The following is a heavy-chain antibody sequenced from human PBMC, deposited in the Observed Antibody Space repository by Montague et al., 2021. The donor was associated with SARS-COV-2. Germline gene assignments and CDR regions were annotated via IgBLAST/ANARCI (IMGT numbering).Heavy chain of an antibody. V-gene: IGHV2-5*01. CDR1: GFSLSTPNVG. Sequence: PALVKPTQTLTLTCTFSGFSLSTPNVGVGWIRQPPGKALEWVAIIYSXDDKRYSPSLRNRLTITKDTAKNQVVLSLTYVDPVDTATYYCAHLIRYYDIFTGIPFDYWGQGSQVTVSS. CDR2: IYSXDDK. J-gene: IGHJ4*02. CDR3: AHLIRYYDIFTGIPFDY. D-gene: IGHD3-9*01.